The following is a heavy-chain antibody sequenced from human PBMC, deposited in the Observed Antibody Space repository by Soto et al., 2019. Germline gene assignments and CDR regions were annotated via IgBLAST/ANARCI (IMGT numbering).Heavy chain of an antibody. V-gene: IGHV1-3*01. CDR3: ARDYYGSGSYFDY. D-gene: IGHD3-10*01. CDR2: INAGNGNT. Sequence: QVQLVQSGAEVKKPGASVKVSCKASGYTFTSYAMHWVRQAPGQRLEWMGWINAGNGNTKYSQKFQGRVTITRDTSARTAYMELSSLRSEDTAVYYCARDYYGSGSYFDYWGQGTLVTVSS. J-gene: IGHJ4*02. CDR1: GYTFTSYA.